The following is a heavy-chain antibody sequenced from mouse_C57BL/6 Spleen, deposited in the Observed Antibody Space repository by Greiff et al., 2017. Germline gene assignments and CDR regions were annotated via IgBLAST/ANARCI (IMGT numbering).Heavy chain of an antibody. CDR1: GYTFTDYY. CDR3: ARRLYYDYDGGNAMDY. D-gene: IGHD2-4*01. J-gene: IGHJ4*01. V-gene: IGHV1-19*01. Sequence: VQLQQSGPVLVKPGASVKMSCKASGYTFTDYYMNWVKQSHGKSLEWIGVINPYNGGTSYNQKFKGKATLTVDKSSSTAYMELNSLTSEDAAVYYCARRLYYDYDGGNAMDYWGQGTSVTVSS. CDR2: INPYNGGT.